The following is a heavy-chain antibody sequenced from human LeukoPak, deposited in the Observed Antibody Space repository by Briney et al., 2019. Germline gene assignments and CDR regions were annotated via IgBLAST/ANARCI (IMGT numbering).Heavy chain of an antibody. D-gene: IGHD1-1*01. CDR2: FDPEDGET. CDR1: GYTLTELS. V-gene: IGHV1-24*01. CDR3: ATSRPTTGTTWPHPDAFDI. J-gene: IGHJ3*02. Sequence: ASVKVSCKVSGYTLTELSMHWVRQAPGKGLEWMGGFDPEDGETIYAQKFQGRVTMTEDTSTDTAHMELSSLRSEDTAVYYCATSRPTTGTTWPHPDAFDIWGQGTMVTVSS.